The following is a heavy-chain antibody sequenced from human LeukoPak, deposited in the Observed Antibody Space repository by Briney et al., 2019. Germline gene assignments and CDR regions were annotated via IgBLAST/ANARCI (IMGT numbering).Heavy chain of an antibody. D-gene: IGHD5-12*01. Sequence: SETLSLTCAVYGGSFSGYYWTWIRQAPGKGLEWIGEINHSGNTNYNPSLKNRFIMSVDTSKNQFSLKMTSVTAADTAVYYCSRARETVAIDSWGQGAPVTVSS. V-gene: IGHV4-34*01. CDR3: SRARETVAIDS. J-gene: IGHJ4*02. CDR1: GGSFSGYY. CDR2: INHSGNT.